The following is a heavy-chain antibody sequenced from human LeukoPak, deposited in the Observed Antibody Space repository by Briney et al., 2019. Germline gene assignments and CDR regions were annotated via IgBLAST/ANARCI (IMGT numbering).Heavy chain of an antibody. J-gene: IGHJ6*02. D-gene: IGHD5-18*01. CDR1: GGSISSYY. V-gene: IGHV4-59*01. Sequence: SETLSLTCTVSGGSISSYYWSWIRQPPGKGLEWIGYIYYSGSTNYNPSLKSRVTISVDTSKNQSSLKLSSVTAADTAVYYCARGSLAMAQDYYYYGMDVWGQGTTVTVSS. CDR2: IYYSGST. CDR3: ARGSLAMAQDYYYYGMDV.